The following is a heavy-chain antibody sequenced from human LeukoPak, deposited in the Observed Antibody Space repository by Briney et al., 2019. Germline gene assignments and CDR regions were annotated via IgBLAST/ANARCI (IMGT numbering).Heavy chain of an antibody. Sequence: SETLSLTCTVSGGSVSSGSYYWSWIRQPPGKGLERIGYIYYSGSTNYNPSLKSRVTISVDTSKNQFSLKLSSVTAADTAVYYCARAPLLWFGELMALGYFDYWGQGTLVTVSS. CDR3: ARAPLLWFGELMALGYFDY. CDR2: IYYSGST. J-gene: IGHJ4*02. CDR1: GGSVSSGSYY. V-gene: IGHV4-61*01. D-gene: IGHD3-10*01.